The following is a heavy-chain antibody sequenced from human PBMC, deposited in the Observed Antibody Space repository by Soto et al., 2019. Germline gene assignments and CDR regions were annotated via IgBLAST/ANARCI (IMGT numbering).Heavy chain of an antibody. CDR1: AYTFTGYF. CDR2: INPKSGGT. D-gene: IGHD4-17*01. Sequence: QVQLVQSGAEVKKPGASVKVSCKASAYTFTGYFVQWVRQAPGQGLEWMGWINPKSGGTNYAQKFQGWVSMTSDTAISTVYIEMNRLRSDDTAVYYCARGSHGDYVGAALGYWGQGTLVTVSS. J-gene: IGHJ4*02. V-gene: IGHV1-2*04. CDR3: ARGSHGDYVGAALGY.